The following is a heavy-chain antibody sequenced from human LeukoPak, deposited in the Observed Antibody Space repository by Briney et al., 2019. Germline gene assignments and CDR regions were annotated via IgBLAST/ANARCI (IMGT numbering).Heavy chain of an antibody. CDR2: IRSKTDGGTT. V-gene: IGHV3-15*01. D-gene: IGHD1-1*01. J-gene: IGHJ4*02. Sequence: PGGSLRLSCAASEFTFKNAWMNWVGQAPGKGLEGVGRIRSKTDGGTTDYAAPVRGRFTISRDDSKNMLYLQMNSLKTEDTAVYYCSTGLIPTTGYYWGQGTLVAVSS. CDR1: EFTFKNAW. CDR3: STGLIPTTGYY.